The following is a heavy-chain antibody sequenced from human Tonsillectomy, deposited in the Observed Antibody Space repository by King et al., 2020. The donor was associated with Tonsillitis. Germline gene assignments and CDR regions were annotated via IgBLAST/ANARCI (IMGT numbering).Heavy chain of an antibody. D-gene: IGHD1-26*01. CDR1: GFTFSSYG. CDR3: ARAWEANYYYYYMAV. CDR2: IWYDGSNK. V-gene: IGHV3-33*08. J-gene: IGHJ6*03. Sequence: VQLVESGGGVVQPGRFLRLSCAASGFTFSSYGMHWVRQAPGKGLEWVAVIWYDGSNKYYADSVKGRFTISRDNSKNTLYLQMNSLRAEDTAVYHCARAWEANYYYYYMAVWGKGTTVTVSS.